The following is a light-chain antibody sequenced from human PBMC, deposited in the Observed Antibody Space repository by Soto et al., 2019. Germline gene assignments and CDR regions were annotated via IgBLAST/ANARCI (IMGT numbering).Light chain of an antibody. J-gene: IGKJ4*01. CDR3: QEYGTSPRPA. CDR1: QSIISHY. V-gene: IGKV3-20*01. Sequence: EMVLTQSPGTLSLSPGERATLSCRTSQSIISHYLAWYQQKPGQAPRLLIFSTSRRATGVPDRFSGSGSGTDFTLTINSLEPEDFAVYYCQEYGTSPRPAFGGGSKVEIK. CDR2: STS.